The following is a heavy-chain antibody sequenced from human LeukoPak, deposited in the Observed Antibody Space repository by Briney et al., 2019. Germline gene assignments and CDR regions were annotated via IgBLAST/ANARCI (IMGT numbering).Heavy chain of an antibody. Sequence: GASVKVSCKASGGTFSSYAISWVRQAPGQGLEWMGGIIPIFGTANYAQKFQGRVTITADESTSTAYMELSSLRSEDTAVYYCARGNTKDTAMAFVFDYWGQGTLVTVSS. D-gene: IGHD5-18*01. CDR2: IIPIFGTA. CDR3: ARGNTKDTAMAFVFDY. J-gene: IGHJ4*02. CDR1: GGTFSSYA. V-gene: IGHV1-69*13.